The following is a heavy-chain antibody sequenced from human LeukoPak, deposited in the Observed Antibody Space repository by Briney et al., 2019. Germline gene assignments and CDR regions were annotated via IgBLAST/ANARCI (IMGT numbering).Heavy chain of an antibody. CDR1: GYTFTGYY. CDR3: ARDRYAYYYDFWSGYFGLDY. J-gene: IGHJ4*02. CDR2: INPNSGGT. V-gene: IGHV1-2*02. D-gene: IGHD3-3*01. Sequence: ASVKVSCKASGYTFTGYYMHWVRQALGQGLEWMGWINPNSGGTNYAQKFQGRVTMTRDTSISTAYMELSRLRSDDTAVYYCARDRYAYYYDFWSGYFGLDYWGQGTLVTVSS.